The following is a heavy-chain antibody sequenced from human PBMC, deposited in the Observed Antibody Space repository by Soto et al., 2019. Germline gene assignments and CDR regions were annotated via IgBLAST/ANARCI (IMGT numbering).Heavy chain of an antibody. Sequence: QVQLVQSGAEVKRPGASVKVSCKPSGYTFTNYGISWVRQAPGQGLEWMGWISAYNGNTNYAQKFQGRVTMTTDTSTSTAYMELRSLRSDDTAVYYCAINYDILTGYSTFDSWGQGTLVTVSS. CDR1: GYTFTNYG. J-gene: IGHJ4*02. D-gene: IGHD3-9*01. CDR3: AINYDILTGYSTFDS. V-gene: IGHV1-18*01. CDR2: ISAYNGNT.